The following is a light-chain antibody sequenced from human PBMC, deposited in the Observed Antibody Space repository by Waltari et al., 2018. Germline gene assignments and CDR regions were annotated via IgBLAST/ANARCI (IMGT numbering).Light chain of an antibody. CDR1: QSVSSSY. CDR3: QQYGSSPWLT. Sequence: EIVLTQSPGTLSLSPGERATLSCRASQSVSSSYLAWYQQKPGQAPRLLIYCASSRATGIPDRFSGSGSGTDFTLTISRLEPEDFAVYYCQQYGSSPWLTFGGGTKVEIK. J-gene: IGKJ4*01. CDR2: CAS. V-gene: IGKV3-20*01.